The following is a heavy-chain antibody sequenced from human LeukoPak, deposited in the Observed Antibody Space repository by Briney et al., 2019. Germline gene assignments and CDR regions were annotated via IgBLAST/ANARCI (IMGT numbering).Heavy chain of an antibody. CDR2: IYYSGST. CDR3: ARGAAGTWFDP. D-gene: IGHD6-13*01. V-gene: IGHV4-59*01. J-gene: IGHJ5*02. CDR1: GGSISSYY. Sequence: PSETLSLTCTVSGGSISSYYWSWIRQPPRKGLEWIGYIYYSGSTNYNPSLKSRVTISVDPSKNQFSLKLSSVTAADTAVYYCARGAAGTWFDPWGQGTLVTVSS.